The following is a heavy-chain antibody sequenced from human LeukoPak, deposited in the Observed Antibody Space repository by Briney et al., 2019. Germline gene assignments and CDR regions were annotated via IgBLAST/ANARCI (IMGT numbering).Heavy chain of an antibody. CDR1: GFIFNTFG. J-gene: IGHJ4*02. CDR2: ITASGHRT. V-gene: IGHV3-23*01. D-gene: IGHD3-22*01. Sequence: GGSLRLSCSASGFIFNTFGMSWVRQAPGKGLEWVSAITASGHRTYHSDSVRGRFTISRDNSKNTLYLQMNSLRAEDTAVYYCAKDYYDSSGSQYDYWGQGTLVTVSS. CDR3: AKDYYDSSGSQYDY.